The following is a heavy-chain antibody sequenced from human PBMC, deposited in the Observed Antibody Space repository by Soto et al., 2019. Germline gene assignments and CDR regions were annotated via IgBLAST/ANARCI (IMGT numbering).Heavy chain of an antibody. CDR2: VNPIVSMS. J-gene: IGHJ4*02. V-gene: IGHV1-69*02. CDR1: GETFNFYS. D-gene: IGHD3-10*01. Sequence: QVQLVQSGAEVKRPGSSVKVSCKASGETFNFYSINWVRQAPGLGLEWMGRVNPIVSMSNYAQKFQGRVTITADKSTCTSYRELSSLRSEDTDIYYRACSYGSGYRAFDYWRQGALVTVSS. CDR3: ACSYGSGYRAFDY.